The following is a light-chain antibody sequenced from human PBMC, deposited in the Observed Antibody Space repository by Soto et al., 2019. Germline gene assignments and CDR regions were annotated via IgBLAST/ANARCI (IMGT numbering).Light chain of an antibody. CDR2: EGF. CDR1: SSDVGGSGL. CDR3: SSYAGSKNYVI. Sequence: QSALTQPASVSGSPAQSITISCTGSSSDVGGSGLVSWYQFHPGKAPKLLIFEGFKRPSGVSNRFSGSKSGSTASLTVSGLQAEDEADYYCSSYAGSKNYVIFGGGTKLTVL. J-gene: IGLJ2*01. V-gene: IGLV2-14*02.